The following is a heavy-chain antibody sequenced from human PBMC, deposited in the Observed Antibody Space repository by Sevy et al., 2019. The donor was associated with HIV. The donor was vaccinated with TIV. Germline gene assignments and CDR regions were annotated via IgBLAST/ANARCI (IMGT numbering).Heavy chain of an antibody. Sequence: SETPSLTCTVSGGSISSGDYYWSWIRQPPGKGLEWIGYIYYSGSTYYNPSLKSRVTISVDTSKNQFSLKLSSVTAADTAVYYCARAHGPRYERWLQLLRYFDYWGQGTLVTVSS. D-gene: IGHD5-12*01. CDR2: IYYSGST. V-gene: IGHV4-30-4*01. CDR3: ARAHGPRYERWLQLLRYFDY. CDR1: GGSISSGDYY. J-gene: IGHJ4*02.